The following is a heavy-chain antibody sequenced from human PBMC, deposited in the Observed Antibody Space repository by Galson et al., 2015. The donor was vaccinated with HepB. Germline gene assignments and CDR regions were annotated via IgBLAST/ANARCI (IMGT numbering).Heavy chain of an antibody. D-gene: IGHD2-15*01. Sequence: SLRLSCAASGFTFSNAWMSWVRQAPGKGLERVGRIKSKTDGGTTDYAAPVKGRFTTSRDDSKNTLYLQMNSLKTEDTAVYYCTTDSGYCSGGSCYGGVYWGQGTLVTVSS. V-gene: IGHV3-15*01. CDR3: TTDSGYCSGGSCYGGVY. CDR2: IKSKTDGGTT. CDR1: GFTFSNAW. J-gene: IGHJ4*02.